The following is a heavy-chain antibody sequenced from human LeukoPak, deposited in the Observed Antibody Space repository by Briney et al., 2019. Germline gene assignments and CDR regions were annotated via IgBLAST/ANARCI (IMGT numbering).Heavy chain of an antibody. V-gene: IGHV3-64*01. CDR3: AKDSYYYGPGRDY. J-gene: IGHJ4*02. Sequence: PGGSLRLSCAASGFTFSSYAMHWVRQAPGKGLEYVSAISSNGGSTYYANSVKGRFTISRDNSKNTLYLQMNSLRAEDTAVYYCAKDSYYYGPGRDYWGQGTLVTVP. CDR2: ISSNGGST. D-gene: IGHD3-10*01. CDR1: GFTFSSYA.